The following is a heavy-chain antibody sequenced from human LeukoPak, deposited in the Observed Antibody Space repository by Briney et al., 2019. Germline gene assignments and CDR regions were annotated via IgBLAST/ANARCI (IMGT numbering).Heavy chain of an antibody. Sequence: PGGPLRLSCAASGFTFSSYSMNWVRQAPGKGLEWVSSISGTGTYTYYAGSLKGRFTISRDNAKNSVYLQMNSLRAEDTAVYYCARDPAPWSYFDLWGRGTLVTVSS. CDR1: GFTFSSYS. J-gene: IGHJ2*01. D-gene: IGHD1-1*01. CDR2: ISGTGTYT. CDR3: ARDPAPWSYFDL. V-gene: IGHV3-21*01.